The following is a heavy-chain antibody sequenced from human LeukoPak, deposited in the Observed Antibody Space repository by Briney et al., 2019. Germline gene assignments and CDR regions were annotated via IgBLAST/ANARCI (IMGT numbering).Heavy chain of an antibody. V-gene: IGHV4-34*01. J-gene: IGHJ4*02. D-gene: IGHD6-13*01. Sequence: SETLSLTCAVYGGSFSGYYWSWIRQPPGKGLEWIGEINHSGSTNYNPSLKSRVTISVDTSKNQFSLKLSSVTAADTAVYYCARGRWLRIAAAIHPLYFDYWGQGTLVTVSS. CDR1: GGSFSGYY. CDR3: ARGRWLRIAAAIHPLYFDY. CDR2: INHSGST.